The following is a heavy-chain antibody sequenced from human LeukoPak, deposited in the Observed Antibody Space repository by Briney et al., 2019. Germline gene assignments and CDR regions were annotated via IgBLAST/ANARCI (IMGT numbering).Heavy chain of an antibody. CDR3: ARDPQLFEGP. V-gene: IGHV3-53*01. J-gene: IGHJ5*02. Sequence: GRSLRLSCAASGFTVSSNYMSWVRQAPGKGLEWVSLIYSGGSTFYADSVKGRFTISRDNSKNTLYLQMNSLRAEDTAVYYCARDPQLFEGPWGQGTLVTVSS. D-gene: IGHD5-24*01. CDR2: IYSGGST. CDR1: GFTVSSNY.